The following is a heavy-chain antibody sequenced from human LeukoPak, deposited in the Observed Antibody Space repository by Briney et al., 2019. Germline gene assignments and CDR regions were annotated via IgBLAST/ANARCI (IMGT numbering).Heavy chain of an antibody. CDR3: AACPHGPDYSHH. CDR2: MYPGGST. V-gene: IGHV3-53*01. Sequence: GGSLRPSCAASGLTVSSNYMSWVRQAPGKGVEWVSVMYPGGSTYYADSVKGRFTISRDNSKNTVFLRMSSLRAEDTAIYFCAACPHGPDYSHHWGQGTPVTISS. CDR1: GLTVSSNY. J-gene: IGHJ4*02. D-gene: IGHD2-2*01.